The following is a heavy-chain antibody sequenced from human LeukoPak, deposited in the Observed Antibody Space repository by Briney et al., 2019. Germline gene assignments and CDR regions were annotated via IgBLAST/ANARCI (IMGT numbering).Heavy chain of an antibody. J-gene: IGHJ3*02. CDR1: GYTFTSYG. D-gene: IGHD3-22*01. CDR3: SRDPLIYPDSSGCSFDI. V-gene: IGHV1-18*01. CDR2: ISAYNGNT. Sequence: ASVKVSCKASGYTFTSYGISWVRQAPGQGRGWMGLISAYNGNTNYAQKLQGRVTMTTDTSTSTDYMELRSLRSDDTALYYCSRDPLIYPDSSGCSFDIWGQGTMVTVSS.